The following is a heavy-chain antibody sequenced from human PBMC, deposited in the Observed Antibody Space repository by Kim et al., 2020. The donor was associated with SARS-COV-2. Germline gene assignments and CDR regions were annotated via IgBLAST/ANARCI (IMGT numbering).Heavy chain of an antibody. J-gene: IGHJ6*02. CDR2: IIPIFGTA. V-gene: IGHV1-69*13. CDR3: ARDTPPGRKGTPGRYYGMDV. D-gene: IGHD3-10*01. CDR1: GGTFSSYA. Sequence: SVKVSCKASGGTFSSYAISWVRQAPGQGLEWMRGIIPIFGTANYAQKFQGRVTIIADESTSTAYMELSSLRSEDTAVYYCARDTPPGRKGTPGRYYGMDVWGQGTTVTVSS.